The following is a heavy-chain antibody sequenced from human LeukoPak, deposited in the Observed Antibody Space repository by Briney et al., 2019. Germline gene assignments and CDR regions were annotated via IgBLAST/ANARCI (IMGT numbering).Heavy chain of an antibody. J-gene: IGHJ3*02. D-gene: IGHD3-16*01. Sequence: GASVKVSCKASGYTFTSYALHRVRQAPGQRLEWMGWINAGNGNTKYSQEFQGRVTITRDTSASTAYMELSSLRSEDMAVYYCARVGSLSEAFDIWGQGTMVTVSS. CDR1: GYTFTSYA. CDR3: ARVGSLSEAFDI. CDR2: INAGNGNT. V-gene: IGHV1-3*03.